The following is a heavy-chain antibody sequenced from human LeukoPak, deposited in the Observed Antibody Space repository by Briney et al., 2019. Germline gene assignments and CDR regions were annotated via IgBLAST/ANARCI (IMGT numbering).Heavy chain of an antibody. Sequence: GGSLRLSCAASGYTFSTYAMSWVRQAPGKGLEWVSSISSSSSYIYYADSVKGRFTISRDNSKNTLYLQMNSLRAEDTAVYYCAKRDYWGQGTLVTVSS. CDR2: ISSSSSYI. V-gene: IGHV3-23*01. CDR1: GYTFSTYA. J-gene: IGHJ4*02. CDR3: AKRDY.